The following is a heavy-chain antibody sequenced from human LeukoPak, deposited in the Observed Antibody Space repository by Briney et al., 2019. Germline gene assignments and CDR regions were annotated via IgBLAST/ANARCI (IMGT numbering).Heavy chain of an antibody. CDR3: ARTTRGDSGYGD. D-gene: IGHD5-12*01. J-gene: IGHJ4*02. Sequence: SETLSLTCEVYGGSFSGYYWGWIRQPPGKGLEWIGYIYYSGSTNYNPSLKSRVTISVDTSKNQFSLKLSSVTAADTAVYYCARTTRGDSGYGDWGQGTLVTVSS. CDR1: GGSFSGYY. CDR2: IYYSGST. V-gene: IGHV4-59*01.